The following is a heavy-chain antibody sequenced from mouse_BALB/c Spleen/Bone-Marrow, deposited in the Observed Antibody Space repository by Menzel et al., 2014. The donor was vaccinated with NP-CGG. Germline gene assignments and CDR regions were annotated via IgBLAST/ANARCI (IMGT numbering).Heavy chain of an antibody. CDR2: INTYNGGT. CDR3: ARSGTRGNYAMDY. D-gene: IGHD4-1*01. Sequence: VQLQQSGPELVKPGASMKISCKASGYSLTGYSMNWVKQSHGKNLEWIGLINTYNGGTNYNQKFKGKATLTLDKSSSTAYMEFLSLTSEDSAVYYCARSGTRGNYAMDYWGQGTSVTVSS. CDR1: GYSLTGYS. V-gene: IGHV1-18*01. J-gene: IGHJ4*01.